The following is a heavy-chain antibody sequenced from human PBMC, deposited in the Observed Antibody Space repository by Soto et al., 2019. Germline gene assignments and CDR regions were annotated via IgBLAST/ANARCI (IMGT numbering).Heavy chain of an antibody. Sequence: QVQLVQSRAEVKKPGASVKVSCKASGYTFTSFGITWVRQAPGQGLEWMGWISAYKSYTNYAQTLQGRVTMTTDTSTSTAYMELRSLRSDDTAVYYCARPWGHRDGMDVWGQGTTVTVSS. D-gene: IGHD7-27*01. J-gene: IGHJ6*02. CDR3: ARPWGHRDGMDV. V-gene: IGHV1-18*01. CDR2: ISAYKSYT. CDR1: GYTFTSFG.